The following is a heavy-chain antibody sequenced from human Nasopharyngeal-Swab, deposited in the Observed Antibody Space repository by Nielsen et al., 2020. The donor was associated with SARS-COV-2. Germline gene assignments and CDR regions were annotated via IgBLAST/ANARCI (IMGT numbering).Heavy chain of an antibody. CDR3: AKEGGMRRYRSTSRCYATLFCDF. D-gene: IGHD2-2*01. V-gene: IGHV3-23*01. J-gene: IGHJ4*02. Sequence: WIRQPPGKGLEWVSTISGSGGGTYYADSVKGRFAISRDNSKNTLYLQMNSLRAEDTAVYYCAKEGGMRRYRSTSRCYATLFCDFWGQGTLVTVSS. CDR2: ISGSGGGT.